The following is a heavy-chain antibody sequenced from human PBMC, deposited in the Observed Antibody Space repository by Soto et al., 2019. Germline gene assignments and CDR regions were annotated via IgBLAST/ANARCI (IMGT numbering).Heavy chain of an antibody. CDR3: AKDFKQLWIGYGVDV. CDR2: ISYDGSSQ. CDR1: GFTFSSYG. Sequence: QVQLVESGGGVVQPGRSPRLSCAASGFTFSSYGMHWVRQAPGKGLEWVAIISYDGSSQFYGDSVKGRFTISRDSSKNTLYLQMNSLTTEDTAVYYCAKDFKQLWIGYGVDVWGQGTTVTVSS. J-gene: IGHJ6*02. V-gene: IGHV3-30*18. D-gene: IGHD5-18*01.